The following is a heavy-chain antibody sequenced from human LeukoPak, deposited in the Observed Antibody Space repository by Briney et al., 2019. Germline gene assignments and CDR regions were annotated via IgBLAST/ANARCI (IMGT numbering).Heavy chain of an antibody. J-gene: IGHJ4*02. CDR2: IKRDGSGK. CDR3: ARGRGSWYGVYFDY. V-gene: IGHV3-7*01. CDR1: GFTFSNYA. D-gene: IGHD6-13*01. Sequence: GGSLRLSCAASGFTFSNYAMSWVRQAPGKGLEWVANIKRDGSGKYYVDSVKGRFTISRDNAKNSLYLQMNSLRTEDTAVYYCARGRGSWYGVYFDYWGQGTLVTVSS.